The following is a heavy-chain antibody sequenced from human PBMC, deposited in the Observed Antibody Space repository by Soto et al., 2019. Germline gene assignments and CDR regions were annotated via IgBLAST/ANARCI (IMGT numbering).Heavy chain of an antibody. J-gene: IGHJ6*02. D-gene: IGHD2-15*01. CDR3: ARDGGVAAIYGMDV. CDR1: GYNFGDYY. V-gene: IGHV1-2*02. CDR2: IIPNSGDT. Sequence: QVQLVQSGAEVKKPGASVKVSCKASGYNFGDYYIHWVRQAPGQGPQWMGWIIPNSGDTQFAENFRGRVSMTSDTSLNTPYLELMTLKSDDTAIYYCARDGGVAAIYGMDVWCQGTTVIVSS.